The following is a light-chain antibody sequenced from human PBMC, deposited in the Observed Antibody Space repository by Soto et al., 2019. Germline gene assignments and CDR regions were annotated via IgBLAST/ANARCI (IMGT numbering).Light chain of an antibody. J-gene: IGKJ2*01. Sequence: EIVMTQSPATLSVSPGERATLSCRASQSVSSNLAWYQQKPGQAPRLLIYGASTRATGIPASFSGSGSGTEFTISISSMQTEDCTVYYCQQYNNWPRTFGQGTKLEIK. CDR1: QSVSSN. CDR2: GAS. V-gene: IGKV3D-15*01. CDR3: QQYNNWPRT.